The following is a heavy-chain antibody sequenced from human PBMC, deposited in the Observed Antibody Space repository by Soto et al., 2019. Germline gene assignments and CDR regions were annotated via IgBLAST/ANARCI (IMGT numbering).Heavy chain of an antibody. J-gene: IGHJ4*02. D-gene: IGHD3-3*01. Sequence: PGESLKISCKGSGYNFAGYWIAWVRQMPGKGLELMGTTYPSDSDTRYRPSFQGQVTISADKSISSAYLQWSSLRASDTAMYYCARGGVSTRTFDYWGQGTPVTVSS. CDR1: GYNFAGYW. CDR3: ARGGVSTRTFDY. V-gene: IGHV5-51*01. CDR2: TYPSDSDT.